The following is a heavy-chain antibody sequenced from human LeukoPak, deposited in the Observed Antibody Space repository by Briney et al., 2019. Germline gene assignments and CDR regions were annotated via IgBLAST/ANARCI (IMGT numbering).Heavy chain of an antibody. CDR2: ISGSSNTI. CDR1: GFTFSTSS. Sequence: PGGSLRLSCVASGFTFSTSSMNWVRQAPGTGLEWISYISGSSNTIYYTDSVKGRFTVSRDNAKNSLYLQMNSLRDEDTAVYYCARRENQYGSGSYDYWGQGTLVTVS. D-gene: IGHD3-10*01. CDR3: ARRENQYGSGSYDY. V-gene: IGHV3-48*02. J-gene: IGHJ4*02.